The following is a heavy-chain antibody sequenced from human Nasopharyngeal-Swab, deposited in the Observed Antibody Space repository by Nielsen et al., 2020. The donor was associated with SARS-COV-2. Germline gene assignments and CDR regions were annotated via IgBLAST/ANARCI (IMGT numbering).Heavy chain of an antibody. D-gene: IGHD1-7*01. Sequence: GESLKISCAASGFTFSSYAMSWVRQAPGKGLEWVSAISGSGGSTYYADSVKGRFTISRDNSKNTLYLQMNSLRAEDTAVYYCARSYNWNFDYFDYWGQGTLVTVSS. J-gene: IGHJ4*02. CDR3: ARSYNWNFDYFDY. V-gene: IGHV3-23*01. CDR1: GFTFSSYA. CDR2: ISGSGGST.